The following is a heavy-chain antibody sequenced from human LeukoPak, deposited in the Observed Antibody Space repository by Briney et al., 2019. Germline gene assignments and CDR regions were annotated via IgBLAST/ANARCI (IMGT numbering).Heavy chain of an antibody. V-gene: IGHV3-23*01. CDR1: GFTFSDYY. CDR2: ISGSGGST. Sequence: GGSLRLSCAASGFTFSDYYMSWVRQAPGKGLEWVSAISGSGGSTYYADSVKGRFTISRDNSKNTLYLQMNSLRAEDTAVYYCAKAYYYDSSGYDDAFDIWGQGTMVTVSS. J-gene: IGHJ3*02. D-gene: IGHD3-22*01. CDR3: AKAYYYDSSGYDDAFDI.